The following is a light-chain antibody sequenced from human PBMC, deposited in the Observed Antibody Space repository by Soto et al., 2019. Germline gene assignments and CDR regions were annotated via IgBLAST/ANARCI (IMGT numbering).Light chain of an antibody. J-gene: IGKJ3*01. CDR3: MQALQTGVT. V-gene: IGKV2-28*01. Sequence: DIVMTQSPLSLPVTPGEPASISCRSSQSLLHSNGYNYLDWYLQKPEQSPQLLIYLGSNRASGVPDRFSGSGSGTDFTLQISRVEAEDVGVYYCMQALQTGVTFGPGTEVDIK. CDR1: QSLLHSNGYNY. CDR2: LGS.